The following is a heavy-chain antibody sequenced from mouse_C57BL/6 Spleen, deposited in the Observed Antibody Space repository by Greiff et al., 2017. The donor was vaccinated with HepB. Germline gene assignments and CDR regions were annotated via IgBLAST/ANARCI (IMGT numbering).Heavy chain of an antibody. Sequence: VQLQQSGPELVKPGASVKISCKASGYAFSSSWMNWVKQRPGKGLEWIGRIYPGDGDTNYNGKFKGKATLTADKSSSTAYMQLSSLTSEDSAVYFCARGRTYDYYGYAMDYWGQGTSVTVSS. J-gene: IGHJ4*01. V-gene: IGHV1-82*01. CDR2: IYPGDGDT. CDR3: ARGRTYDYYGYAMDY. CDR1: GYAFSSSW. D-gene: IGHD1-1*01.